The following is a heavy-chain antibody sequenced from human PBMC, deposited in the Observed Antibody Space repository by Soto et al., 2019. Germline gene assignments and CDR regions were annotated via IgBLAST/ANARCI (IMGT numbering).Heavy chain of an antibody. J-gene: IGHJ4*02. V-gene: IGHV3-53*01. D-gene: IGHD6-13*01. CDR2: IYSGGST. CDR3: ARVFGYSSSWYPYYFDY. Sequence: GGSLTLSCSASGFTVSSNYMNWVRLAPATGLDRASVIYSGGSTYYSDYAKGRFTISRDNSKNTLYLQMNRLRAEDTAVYYCARVFGYSSSWYPYYFDYWGQGTLVTVSS. CDR1: GFTVSSNY.